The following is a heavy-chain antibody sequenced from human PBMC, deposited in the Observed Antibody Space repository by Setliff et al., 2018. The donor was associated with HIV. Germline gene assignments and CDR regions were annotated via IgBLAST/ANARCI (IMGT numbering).Heavy chain of an antibody. CDR2: VSNSGTT. CDR1: GASISGYY. V-gene: IGHV4-59*01. CDR3: ARGVAATLAHPTYYYYYMDV. Sequence: SETLSLTCTVSGASISGYYWGWIRQSPGRGLEWIGYVSNSGTTNYNPSLKSRVTISVDTSKNQSSLKLTSVTAADTAVYFCARGVAATLAHPTYYYYYMDVWDKGTTVTVSS. J-gene: IGHJ6*03. D-gene: IGHD2-15*01.